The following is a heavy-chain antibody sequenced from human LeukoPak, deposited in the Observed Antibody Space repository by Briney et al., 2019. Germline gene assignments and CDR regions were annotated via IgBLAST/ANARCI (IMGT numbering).Heavy chain of an antibody. CDR3: ARERDSFYI. J-gene: IGHJ3*02. V-gene: IGHV1-8*02. CDR1: GGTFSSYA. CDR2: MNPNSGNT. Sequence: ASVKVSCKASGGTFSSYAISWVRQAPGQGLEWMGWMNPNSGNTGYAQKFQGRVTMTRNTSISTAYMELSSLRSEDTAVYYCARERDSFYIWGQGTMVTVSS.